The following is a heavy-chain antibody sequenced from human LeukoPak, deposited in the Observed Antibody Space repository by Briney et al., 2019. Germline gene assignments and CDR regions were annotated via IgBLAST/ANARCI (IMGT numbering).Heavy chain of an antibody. J-gene: IGHJ4*02. V-gene: IGHV4-59*01. CDR1: GGSISSYY. D-gene: IGHD3-22*01. Sequence: SETLSLTCTVSGGSISSYYWSWIRQPPGKGLEWIGYMYYSGSTNYNPSLKSRVTISVDMFKNQVSLKLSSVTAADTAVYYCARGVGSGYTDYWGQGALVTVSS. CDR2: MYYSGST. CDR3: ARGVGSGYTDY.